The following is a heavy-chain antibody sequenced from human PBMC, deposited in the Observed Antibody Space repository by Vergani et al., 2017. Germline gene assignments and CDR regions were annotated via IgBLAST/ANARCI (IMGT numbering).Heavy chain of an antibody. CDR3: ASAGYFDWLLQWFDP. CDR1: GGSISSSSYY. CDR2: IYYSGST. Sequence: QLQLQESGPGLVKPSETLSLTCTVSGGSISSSSYYWGWIRQPPGKGLEWIGCIYYSGSTYYNPSLKSRITISVETSKKQFSLTLSSVTAADTAVYYCASAGYFDWLLQWFDPWGQGTLVTVSS. V-gene: IGHV4-39*01. D-gene: IGHD3-9*01. J-gene: IGHJ5*02.